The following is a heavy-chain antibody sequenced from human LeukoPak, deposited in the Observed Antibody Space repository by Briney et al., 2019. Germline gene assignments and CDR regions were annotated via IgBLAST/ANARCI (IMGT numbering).Heavy chain of an antibody. V-gene: IGHV3-21*01. Sequence: GGSLRLSGAASGFTFSSYSMNWVRQTPGKGLEWVSSISSGSGYIYYAASVKGRFTISRDNAKNSLYLQMNSLRAEDTAVYYCARDHSSSRDYYYYGMDVWGQGTTVTVSS. CDR1: GFTFSSYS. J-gene: IGHJ6*02. CDR3: ARDHSSSRDYYYYGMDV. CDR2: ISSGSGYI. D-gene: IGHD6-13*01.